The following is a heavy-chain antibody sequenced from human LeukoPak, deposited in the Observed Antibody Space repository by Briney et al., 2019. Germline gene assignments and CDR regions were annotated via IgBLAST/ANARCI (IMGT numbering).Heavy chain of an antibody. D-gene: IGHD3-10*01. J-gene: IGHJ4*02. Sequence: PGGSLRLSCAASGFTFSSYAMSWVRQAPGKGLEWVSAISGSGGSTYYADSVKGRFTISRDNSKNTLYLQMNSLRAEDTAVYYCANSRGYYYGSGSYFDYWGQGTLVTVSS. V-gene: IGHV3-23*01. CDR3: ANSRGYYYGSGSYFDY. CDR1: GFTFSSYA. CDR2: ISGSGGST.